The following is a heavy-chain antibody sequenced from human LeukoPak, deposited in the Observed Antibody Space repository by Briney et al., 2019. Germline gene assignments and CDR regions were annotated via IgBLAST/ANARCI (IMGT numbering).Heavy chain of an antibody. V-gene: IGHV4-59*01. J-gene: IGHJ4*02. D-gene: IGHD1-26*01. CDR1: GGSISSYY. CDR2: IYYSGST. Sequence: SETLSLTCTVSGGSISSYYWSWIRQPPGKGLEWIGYIYYSGSTNYNPSLKSRVTISVDTSKNQFSLKLSSVTAADTAVYYCATYSGSYSFDYWGQGTLVTVSS. CDR3: ATYSGSYSFDY.